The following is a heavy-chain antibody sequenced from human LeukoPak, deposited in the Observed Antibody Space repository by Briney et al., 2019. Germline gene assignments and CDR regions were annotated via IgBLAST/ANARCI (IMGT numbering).Heavy chain of an antibody. CDR1: GFTFSSYG. CDR2: ISGSGGST. Sequence: QTGGSLRLSCAASGFTFSSYGMSWVRQVPGRGLEWVSGISGSGGSTYYADSVKGRFTISRDNSNNTLYLQMSSLRTEDTAVYYCAKPRGLVVAPAFDYWGQGTLVTVSS. D-gene: IGHD3-22*01. V-gene: IGHV3-23*01. J-gene: IGHJ4*02. CDR3: AKPRGLVVAPAFDY.